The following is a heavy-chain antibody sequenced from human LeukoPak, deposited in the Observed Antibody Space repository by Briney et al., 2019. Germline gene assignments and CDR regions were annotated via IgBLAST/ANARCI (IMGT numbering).Heavy chain of an antibody. CDR2: ISAYNGNT. J-gene: IGHJ1*01. Sequence: ASVKVSCKASGYTFTSYGISWVRQAPGQGPEWMGWISAYNGNTNYAQKLQGRVTMTTDTSTSTAYMEVRSLRSDDTAVYYCARDPAIAVAGKGYFQHWGQGTLVTVSS. D-gene: IGHD6-19*01. V-gene: IGHV1-18*01. CDR3: ARDPAIAVAGKGYFQH. CDR1: GYTFTSYG.